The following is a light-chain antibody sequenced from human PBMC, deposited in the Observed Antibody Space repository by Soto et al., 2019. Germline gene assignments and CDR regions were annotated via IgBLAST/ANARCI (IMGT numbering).Light chain of an antibody. CDR1: QSVSSSY. CDR3: QQRSNWPIT. Sequence: EIVLTQSPGTLSLSPGERATLSCRASQSVSSSYLAWDQQKPGQAPGLLIYGASSRATGIPARFSGSGCGTDFTLTISSLEPEDFAVYYCQQRSNWPITFGQGTRLEI. J-gene: IGKJ5*01. CDR2: GAS. V-gene: IGKV3D-20*02.